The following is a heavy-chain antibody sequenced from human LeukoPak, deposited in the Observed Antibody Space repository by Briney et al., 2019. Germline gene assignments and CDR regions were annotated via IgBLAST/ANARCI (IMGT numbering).Heavy chain of an antibody. Sequence: SVKVSCKASGGTFSSYAISWVRQAPGQGLEWMGGIIPIFGTTNYAQKFQGRITITADKSTSTAYMELSSLRSEDTAVYYCAKDGSEYSSSPGGFDYWGQGTLVTVSS. CDR3: AKDGSEYSSSPGGFDY. D-gene: IGHD6-6*01. CDR1: GGTFSSYA. V-gene: IGHV1-69*06. CDR2: IIPIFGTT. J-gene: IGHJ4*02.